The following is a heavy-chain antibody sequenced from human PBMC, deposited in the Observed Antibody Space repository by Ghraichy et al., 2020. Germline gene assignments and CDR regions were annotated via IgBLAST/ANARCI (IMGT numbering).Heavy chain of an antibody. CDR1: GFTFGDYA. CDR3: TRDHGEYGGNEYAFDI. Sequence: GPLRLSCTASGFTFGDYAMSWFRQAPGKGLEWVGFIRSKAYGGTTEYAASVKGRFTISRDDSKSIAYLQMNSLKTEDTAVYYCTRDHGEYGGNEYAFDIWGQGTMVTVSS. D-gene: IGHD4-23*01. J-gene: IGHJ3*02. CDR2: IRSKAYGGTT. V-gene: IGHV3-49*03.